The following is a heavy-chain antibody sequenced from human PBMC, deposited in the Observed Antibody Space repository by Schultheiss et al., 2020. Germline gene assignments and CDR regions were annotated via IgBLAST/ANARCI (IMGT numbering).Heavy chain of an antibody. V-gene: IGHV3-NL1*01. CDR3: ASGGRGWYGGWLEY. J-gene: IGHJ4*02. Sequence: GGSLRLSCAASGFTFSSYGMHWVRQPPGKGLEWVSLIFSAGSTYYADSVKGRFTISRDDAKNSLYLQMNSLRAEDTAVYYCASGGRGWYGGWLEYWGQGTLVTISS. D-gene: IGHD6-19*01. CDR1: GFTFSSYG. CDR2: IFSAGST.